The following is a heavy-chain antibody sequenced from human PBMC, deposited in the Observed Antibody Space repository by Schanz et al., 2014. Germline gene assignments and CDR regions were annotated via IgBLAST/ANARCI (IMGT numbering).Heavy chain of an antibody. CDR2: ISSGGTTT. V-gene: IGHV3-11*04. CDR1: GFIFSDYY. J-gene: IGHJ4*02. Sequence: VQLLESGGGLVKPGGSLRLSCAASGFIFSDYYMAWIRQAPGKGPEYVSYISSGGTTTYHSDSVKGRFTISRDSAENSLYLQMNSLRAEDTAVYHCVSSGSYSSYAFWGQGTLVTVSS. D-gene: IGHD3-10*01. CDR3: VSSGSYSSYAF.